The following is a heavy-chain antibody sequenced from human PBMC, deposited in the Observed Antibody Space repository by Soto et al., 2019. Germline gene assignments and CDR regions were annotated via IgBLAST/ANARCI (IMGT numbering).Heavy chain of an antibody. D-gene: IGHD3-10*01. CDR1: GFTFSSYA. CDR2: ISGSGGST. J-gene: IGHJ6*02. Sequence: PGGSLRLSCAASGFTFSSYAMSWVRQAPGKGLEWVSAISGSGGSTYYADSVKGRFTISRDNAKNSLYLQMNSLRAEDTAVYYCARRNMVRGVSYYGMDVWGQGTTVTVSS. CDR3: ARRNMVRGVSYYGMDV. V-gene: IGHV3-23*01.